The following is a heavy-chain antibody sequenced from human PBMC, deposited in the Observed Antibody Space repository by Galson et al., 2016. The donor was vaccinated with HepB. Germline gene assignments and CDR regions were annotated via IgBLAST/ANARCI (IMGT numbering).Heavy chain of an antibody. Sequence: SLRLSCAASGFTFSSYSMHWVRQPPGKGLEWIGEIYHSGTTHYNPSLGSRVTISVDKSKNQFSLKLNSVTAADTAVYYCARNSGGSHLGWFDPWGQGTLVTVSS. CDR3: ARNSGGSHLGWFDP. D-gene: IGHD1-26*01. V-gene: IGHV4-4*02. J-gene: IGHJ5*02. CDR1: GFTFSSYSM. CDR2: IYHSGTT.